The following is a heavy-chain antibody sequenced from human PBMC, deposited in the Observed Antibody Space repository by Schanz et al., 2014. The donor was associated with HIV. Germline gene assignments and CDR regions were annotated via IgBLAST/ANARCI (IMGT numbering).Heavy chain of an antibody. CDR2: ISYDGSVK. CDR3: ARAGQLALEQGWGNYYYYYYYGMDV. J-gene: IGHJ6*02. V-gene: IGHV3-30*03. CDR1: GFSFSSYG. D-gene: IGHD1-7*01. Sequence: QVQLVESGGGVVQPGKSLRLSCAASGFSFSSYGMHWVRQAPGKGLEWVAFISYDGSVKSYGDSVKGRFTVSRDDSKNTVYVQMDSLTAEDTAVYYCARAGQLALEQGWGNYYYYYYYGMDVGGQGTTVTVSS.